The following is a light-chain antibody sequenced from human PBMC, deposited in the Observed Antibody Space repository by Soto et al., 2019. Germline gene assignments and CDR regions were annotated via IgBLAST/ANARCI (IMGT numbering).Light chain of an antibody. V-gene: IGKV3-20*01. CDR2: GAS. CDR1: QSVSSSY. Sequence: EIVLTQSPGTLSLSPGERATLSCRASQSVSSSYLAWYQQKPGQAPRLLVYGASSRATGIPDRFSGSGSGTDFTLTISRLEPEDFAVYYCRQYGSSPITFGQGTRLETK. J-gene: IGKJ5*01. CDR3: RQYGSSPIT.